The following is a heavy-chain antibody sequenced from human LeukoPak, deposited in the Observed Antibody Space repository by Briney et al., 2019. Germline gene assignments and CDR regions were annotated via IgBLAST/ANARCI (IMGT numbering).Heavy chain of an antibody. D-gene: IGHD6-19*01. CDR3: ARVDSGWYRTFDI. J-gene: IGHJ3*02. V-gene: IGHV1-3*01. CDR1: GYTFTSYA. Sequence: ASVKVSCKASGYTFTSYAMHWVRQAPGQRLEWMGWINAGNGNTKYSQKFQGRVTITRDTSASTAYMELSSLRSEDTAVYYCARVDSGWYRTFDIWGQGTMVTVSS. CDR2: INAGNGNT.